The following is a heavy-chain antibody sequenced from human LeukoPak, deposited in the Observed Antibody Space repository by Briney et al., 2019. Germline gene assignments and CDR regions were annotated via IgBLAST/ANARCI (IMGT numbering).Heavy chain of an antibody. CDR2: LYSDGNT. D-gene: IGHD1-14*01. V-gene: IGHV3-53*01. CDR1: GFPVITND. J-gene: IGHJ4*02. CDR3: ARGVEPLAANTLAY. Sequence: PGGSLSLSCAASGFPVITNDMTWVRQAPGKGLEWVSVLYSDGNTKYADSVQGRFTISRDNSKNTLYLEMNSLSPDDTAVYYCARGVEPLAANTLAYWGQGTLVTVSS.